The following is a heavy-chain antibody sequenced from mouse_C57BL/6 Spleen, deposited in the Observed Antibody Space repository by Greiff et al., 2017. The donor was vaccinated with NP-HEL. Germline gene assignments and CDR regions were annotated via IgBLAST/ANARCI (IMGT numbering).Heavy chain of an antibody. CDR2: IDPETGGT. CDR3: ARDYYGSRWYFDV. J-gene: IGHJ1*03. V-gene: IGHV1-15*01. CDR1: GYTFTDYE. D-gene: IGHD1-1*01. Sequence: VQLQQSGAELVRPGASVTLSCKASGYTFTDYEMHWVKQTPVHGLEWIGAIDPETGGTAYNQKFKGKAILTADKPSSTAYMQLSSLTSEDSAVYYCARDYYGSRWYFDVWGTGTTVTVSS.